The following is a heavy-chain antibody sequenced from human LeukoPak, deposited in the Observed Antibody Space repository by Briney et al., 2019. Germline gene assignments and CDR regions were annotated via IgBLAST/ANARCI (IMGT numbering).Heavy chain of an antibody. D-gene: IGHD3-22*01. Sequence: PGGSLRLSCAASGFTFSSYAMSWVRQAPGEGLEWVSAISGSGGSTYYADSVKGRFTISRDNSKNTLYLQMNSLRAEDTAVYYCAKLPQKYYYDSGYFDYWGQGTLVTVSS. J-gene: IGHJ4*02. CDR3: AKLPQKYYYDSGYFDY. V-gene: IGHV3-23*01. CDR1: GFTFSSYA. CDR2: ISGSGGST.